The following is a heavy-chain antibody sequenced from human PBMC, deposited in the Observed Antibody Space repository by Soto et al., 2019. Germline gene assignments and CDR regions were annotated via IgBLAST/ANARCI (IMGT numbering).Heavy chain of an antibody. J-gene: IGHJ4*02. D-gene: IGHD5-12*01. CDR3: AKGDNLGPKTGYAFDH. V-gene: IGHV6-1*01. Sequence: PSQTLSLTCAISGDSVSSNTASWNWIRQSPSRGLEWLGRTYFRSKWYNDYAVSVKSRIIINPDTSNNQFSLHLNSVTPEDTAVYFCAKGDNLGPKTGYAFDHWGQGIMVTVSS. CDR1: GDSVSSNTAS. CDR2: TYFRSKWYN.